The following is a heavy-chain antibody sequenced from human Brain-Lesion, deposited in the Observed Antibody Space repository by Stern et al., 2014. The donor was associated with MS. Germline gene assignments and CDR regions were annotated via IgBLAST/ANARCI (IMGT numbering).Heavy chain of an antibody. CDR2: IFNSGST. CDR3: ARGRVVPGFQYYATDV. J-gene: IGHJ6*02. CDR1: GGSISSGGYY. V-gene: IGHV4-61*02. D-gene: IGHD2-2*01. Sequence: QVQLVESGPGLVKPSQTLSLSCTVSGGSISSGGYYWSWIRQPAGKGLEWIGRIFNSGSTSYNPSLKSRVTISIDTLQNQFSLRLNSMTAADTAVYYCARGRVVPGFQYYATDVWGQGTTVIVSS.